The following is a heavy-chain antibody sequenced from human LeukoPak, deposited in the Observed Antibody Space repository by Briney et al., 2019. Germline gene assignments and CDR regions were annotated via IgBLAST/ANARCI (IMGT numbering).Heavy chain of an antibody. CDR2: IYYSGST. CDR3: AREEATDKYNWFDP. CDR1: GGSISSGGYY. J-gene: IGHJ5*02. Sequence: PSETLSLTCTVSGGSISSGGYYWSWIRQHPGKGLEWIGYIYYSGSTYYNPSHKSRVTISVDTSKNQFSLKLSSVTAADTAVYYCAREEATDKYNWFDPWGQGTLVTVSS. V-gene: IGHV4-31*03. D-gene: IGHD5-24*01.